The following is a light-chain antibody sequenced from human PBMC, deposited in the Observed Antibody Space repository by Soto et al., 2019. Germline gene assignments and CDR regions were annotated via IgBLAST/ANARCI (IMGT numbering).Light chain of an antibody. V-gene: IGKV3-15*01. CDR1: QSVRGN. Sequence: EIVMTQSPATLSVSPGERATLSCRASQSVRGNLAWYQQKPGQSPRLLIYGASSRATGIPVRFSGSGSGTEFTLTISSLQSEDFAVYYCQQYNNWPFITFGQGTRLEIX. J-gene: IGKJ5*01. CDR2: GAS. CDR3: QQYNNWPFIT.